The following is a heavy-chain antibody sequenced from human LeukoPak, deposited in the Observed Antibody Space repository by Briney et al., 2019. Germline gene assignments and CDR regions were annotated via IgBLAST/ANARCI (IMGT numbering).Heavy chain of an antibody. D-gene: IGHD1-26*01. Sequence: GGSLRLSCAGSGFTSSTYWMTWVRQAPGKGLEWVANINQDGGEKYYVDSVKGRFTISRDNAKNSLYLQMNSLKTEDTAVYYCTTEGYLRSGGGWESWDQGTLVTVSS. CDR2: INQDGGEK. J-gene: IGHJ5*02. CDR3: TTEGYLRSGGGWES. CDR1: GFTSSTYW. V-gene: IGHV3-7*03.